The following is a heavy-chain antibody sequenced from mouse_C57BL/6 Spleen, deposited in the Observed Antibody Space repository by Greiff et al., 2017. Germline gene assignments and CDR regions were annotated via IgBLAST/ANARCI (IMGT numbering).Heavy chain of an antibody. CDR2: ISSGGSYT. J-gene: IGHJ2*01. CDR3: ARPYYYGSGGSYYFDY. CDR1: GFTFSSYG. D-gene: IGHD1-1*01. V-gene: IGHV5-6*01. Sequence: EVQGVESGGDLVKPGGSLKLSCAASGFTFSSYGMSWVRQTPDKRLEWVATISSGGSYTYYPDSVKGRFTISRDNAKNTLYLQRSRLKSEDTAMYYCARPYYYGSGGSYYFDYWGQGTTLTVSS.